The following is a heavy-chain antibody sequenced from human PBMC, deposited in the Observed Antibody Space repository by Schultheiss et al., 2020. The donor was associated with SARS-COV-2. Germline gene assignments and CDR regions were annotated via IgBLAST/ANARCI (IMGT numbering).Heavy chain of an antibody. V-gene: IGHV1-69*06. Sequence: SVKVSCKASGGTFSSYAISWVRQAPGQGLEWMGGIIPIFGTANYAQKFQGRVTITADKSTSTAYMELSSLRSEDTAVYYCAKDREVIVPAASDYWGQGTLVTVSS. CDR1: GGTFSSYA. CDR2: IIPIFGTA. J-gene: IGHJ4*02. D-gene: IGHD2-2*01. CDR3: AKDREVIVPAASDY.